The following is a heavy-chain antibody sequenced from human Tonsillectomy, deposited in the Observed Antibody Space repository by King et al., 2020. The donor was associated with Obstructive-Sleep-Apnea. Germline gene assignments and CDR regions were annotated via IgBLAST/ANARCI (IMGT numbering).Heavy chain of an antibody. Sequence: QLVQSGPEVKKPGSSVKVSCKASGGTFSNYAISWGRQAPGQGLEWMGRIIRILGIANYAQKFQGRVTITADKSTTTAYMELSSLTSEDTAVYYCAGRDVMDVWGQGTTVTVSS. CDR2: IIRILGIA. CDR3: AGRDVMDV. J-gene: IGHJ6*02. V-gene: IGHV1-69*09. CDR1: GGTFSNYA.